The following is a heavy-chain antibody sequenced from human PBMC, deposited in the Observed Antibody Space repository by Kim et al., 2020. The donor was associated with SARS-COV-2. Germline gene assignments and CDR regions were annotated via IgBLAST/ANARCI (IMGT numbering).Heavy chain of an antibody. V-gene: IGHV3-48*02. J-gene: IGHJ3*02. CDR1: GFSFSAYD. CDR3: VRDRMGGAFDI. D-gene: IGHD3-16*01. CDR2: ITKSSNTI. Sequence: GGSLRLSCATSGFSFSAYDMNWVRQAPGKGLEWLSFITKSSNTIYYAGSVKGRFTISRDNAKNSLYLQMNSLRDEETAVYYCVRDRMGGAFDIWGQGTMV.